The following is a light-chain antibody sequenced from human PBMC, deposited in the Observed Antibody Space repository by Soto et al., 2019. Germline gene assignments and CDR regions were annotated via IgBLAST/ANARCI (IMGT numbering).Light chain of an antibody. J-gene: IGLJ2*01. CDR1: SSDVGAYNY. Sequence: QSALTQPASVSGSPGQSITISCTGTSSDVGAYNYVSWYQQHPGKAPKLIIYDVSNRPSGVSDRFSGSKSGNTASLTISGLQAEDEADYYCSSYTTGTSVVFGVGTKLTVL. CDR3: SSYTTGTSVV. CDR2: DVS. V-gene: IGLV2-14*01.